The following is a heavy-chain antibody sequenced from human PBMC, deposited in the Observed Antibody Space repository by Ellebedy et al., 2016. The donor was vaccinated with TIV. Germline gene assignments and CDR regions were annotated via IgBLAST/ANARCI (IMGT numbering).Heavy chain of an antibody. J-gene: IGHJ4*02. D-gene: IGHD4-23*01. CDR2: IKQGGSET. V-gene: IGHV3-7*01. CDR1: GFTFSSYW. CDR3: AMSEVTRPFDY. Sequence: GESLKISCEASGFTFSSYWMSWVRQAPGKGLEWVANIKQGGSETNYVDSVKGRFTISRDNAKSSLYLQMNSLRAEDTAVYYCAMSEVTRPFDYWGQGTLVTVSS.